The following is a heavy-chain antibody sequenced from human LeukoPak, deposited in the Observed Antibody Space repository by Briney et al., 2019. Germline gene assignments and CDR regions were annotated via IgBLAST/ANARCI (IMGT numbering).Heavy chain of an antibody. Sequence: SGPTLVKPTQTLTLTCSFSGFSLRNPGVGVGWIRQPPGKALEWLALIYWDDDKRYSSSLKGRLTISKDTSKNQVVLTVANMDPVDTATYYCAHRPLSGVYYFDYWGQGTLVTVSS. CDR1: GFSLRNPGVG. V-gene: IGHV2-5*02. CDR3: AHRPLSGVYYFDY. J-gene: IGHJ4*02. CDR2: IYWDDDK. D-gene: IGHD3-3*01.